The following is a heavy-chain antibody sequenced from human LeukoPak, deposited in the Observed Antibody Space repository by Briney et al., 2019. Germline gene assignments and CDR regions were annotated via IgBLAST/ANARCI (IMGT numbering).Heavy chain of an antibody. D-gene: IGHD2-15*01. CDR1: GYTFTGYY. CDR2: INPNSGGT. CDR3: ARGWDCSGGSCNSGVPHFDY. Sequence: GASVKVSCKASGYTFTGYYMHWVRQAPGQGLEWMGRINPNSGGTNYAQKFQGRVTMTRDTSISTAYMELSRLRSDDTAVYYCARGWDCSGGSCNSGVPHFDYWGQGSLVTVSS. J-gene: IGHJ4*02. V-gene: IGHV1-2*06.